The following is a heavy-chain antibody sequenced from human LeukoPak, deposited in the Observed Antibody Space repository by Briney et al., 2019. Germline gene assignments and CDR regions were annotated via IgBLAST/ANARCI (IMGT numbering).Heavy chain of an antibody. J-gene: IGHJ4*02. D-gene: IGHD1-26*01. CDR1: GFTFSSYT. Sequence: GGSLRLSCTASGFTFSSYTMTWVRQAPGKGLKWVSTITTGDGNTYYADSVKGRFTVSRDDSKNTLYLQMNSLRAEDTVVYYCARDEGSYFLDYWGQGTLVTVSS. CDR2: ITTGDGNT. V-gene: IGHV3-23*01. CDR3: ARDEGSYFLDY.